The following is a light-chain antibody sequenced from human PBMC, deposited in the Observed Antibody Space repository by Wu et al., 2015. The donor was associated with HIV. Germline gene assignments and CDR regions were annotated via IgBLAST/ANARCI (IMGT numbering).Light chain of an antibody. CDR3: QQYGSSPFT. Sequence: EIVLTQSPATLSLSPGERAILSCRASQSVSSSYLAWYQQKPGQAPRLLIYGASSRATRIPERFSGSGSGTDFTLTISRLEPEDVAVYYCQQYGSSPFTFGQGTKLEIK. J-gene: IGKJ2*01. CDR2: GAS. V-gene: IGKV3-20*01. CDR1: QSVSSSY.